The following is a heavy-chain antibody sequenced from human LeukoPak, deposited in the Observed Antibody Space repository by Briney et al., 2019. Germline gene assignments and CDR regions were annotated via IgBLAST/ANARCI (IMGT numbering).Heavy chain of an antibody. D-gene: IGHD2-21*02. CDR1: GYSFTSYW. J-gene: IGHJ4*02. V-gene: IGHV5-51*01. CDR2: IYPGDSDT. CDR3: ARQQIRACGGDCYTVIFDY. Sequence: GESLKISCKGSGYSFTSYWIGWVRQMPGKGLEWMGIIYPGDSDTRYSPSFQGQVTISADKSISTAYLQWSSLKASDTAMYYCARQQIRACGGDCYTVIFDYWGQGTLVTVSS.